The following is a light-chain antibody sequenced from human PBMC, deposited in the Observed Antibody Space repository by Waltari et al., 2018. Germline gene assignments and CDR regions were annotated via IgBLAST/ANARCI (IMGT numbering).Light chain of an antibody. CDR3: SSYTSISTLV. CDR1: SSDVGGYNS. Sequence: QSALTQPASVSGSPGQSITISCTGTSSDVGGYNSVSWFQQHPGRAPKLMIYDVSKRPSCVSNLFSGSKSGNAASLTISGLQAEDEADSYCSSYTSISTLVFGVGTKVTVL. CDR2: DVS. J-gene: IGLJ3*02. V-gene: IGLV2-14*01.